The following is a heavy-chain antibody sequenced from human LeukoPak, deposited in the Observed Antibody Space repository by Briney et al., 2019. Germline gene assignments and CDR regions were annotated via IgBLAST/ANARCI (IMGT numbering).Heavy chain of an antibody. Sequence: GSLRLSCAASGFTFSNYAMSWVRQAPGKGLEWVAVISYDGSNKYYADSVKGRFTISRDNSKNTLYLQMNSLRAEDTAVYYCAKDSSSSGMDVWGQGTTVTVSS. D-gene: IGHD6-13*01. J-gene: IGHJ6*02. CDR1: GFTFSNYA. CDR2: ISYDGSNK. V-gene: IGHV3-30*18. CDR3: AKDSSSSGMDV.